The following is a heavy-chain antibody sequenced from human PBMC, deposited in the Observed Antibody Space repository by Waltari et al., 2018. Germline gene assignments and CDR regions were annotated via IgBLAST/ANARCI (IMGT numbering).Heavy chain of an antibody. CDR1: GGSISSSSYY. CDR2: IYYSGST. D-gene: IGHD5-12*01. Sequence: QLQLQESGPGLVKPSETLSLTCTVSGGSISSSSYYWGWIRQPPGKGLEWIGSIYYSGSTYYNQSLKSRVTISVDTSKNQFSLKLSSVTAADTAVYYCASQRGYSGYEPWGQGTLVTVSS. V-gene: IGHV4-39*07. CDR3: ASQRGYSGYEP. J-gene: IGHJ5*02.